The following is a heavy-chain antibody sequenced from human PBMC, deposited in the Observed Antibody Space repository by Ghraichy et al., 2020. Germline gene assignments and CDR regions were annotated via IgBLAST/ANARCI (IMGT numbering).Heavy chain of an antibody. D-gene: IGHD3-10*01. CDR2: INSAGNT. J-gene: IGHJ4*02. V-gene: IGHV3-53*01. CDR1: GLTVRSNF. CDR3: ARGPRSDFYYIIYK. Sequence: SCAASGLTVRSNFMSWVRQSPGKGLEWVSIINSAGNTYYAASVRGRFTISRDHSKNTLFLQLNSLRPEDTAVYFCARGPRSDFYYIIYKWGQGTLVTVS.